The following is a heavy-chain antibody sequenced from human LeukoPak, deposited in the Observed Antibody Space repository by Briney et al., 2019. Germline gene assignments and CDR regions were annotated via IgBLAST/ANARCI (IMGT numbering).Heavy chain of an antibody. CDR3: ARDNQPLFYGMDV. V-gene: IGHV3-74*01. CDR1: GFSFTNYW. CDR2: INSDGSAT. Sequence: GGSLRLSCAASGFSFTNYWMHWVRQAPGKGLVWVSHINSDGSATRYADSVKGRFTISRDNAMNTLYLQMDSLRAEDTAVYYCARDNQPLFYGMDVWGQGTTVTVSS. J-gene: IGHJ6*02. D-gene: IGHD2-21*01.